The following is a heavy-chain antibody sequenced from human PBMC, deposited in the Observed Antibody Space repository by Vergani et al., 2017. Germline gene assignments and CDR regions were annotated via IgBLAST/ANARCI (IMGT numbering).Heavy chain of an antibody. CDR2: INWNGGST. CDR3: ARSPYYDSSGYYLY. Sequence: EVLLVESGGGVVRPGGSLRLSCAASGFTFDDYGMRWVRQAPGKGLEWVSSINWNGGSTDYADSVKGRFTISRDNAKNSLYLQMNSLRAEDTALYYCARSPYYDSSGYYLYWGQGTLVTVSS. J-gene: IGHJ4*02. CDR1: GFTFDDYG. V-gene: IGHV3-20*04. D-gene: IGHD3-22*01.